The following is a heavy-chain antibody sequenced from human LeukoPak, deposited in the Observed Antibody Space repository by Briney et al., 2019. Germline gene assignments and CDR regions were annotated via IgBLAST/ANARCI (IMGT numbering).Heavy chain of an antibody. CDR1: GFTFSNYG. V-gene: IGHV3-23*01. CDR2: ISGSGVTT. Sequence: GGTLRLSCAASGFTFSNYGMSWVRQAPGKGLEWVSAISGSGVTTYYADSVKGRFTISRDNSKHTLYLQMNSLRAEDTAVYYCSKWKAIVLVPAARSPIDYWGQGTLVTVSS. J-gene: IGHJ4*02. CDR3: SKWKAIVLVPAARSPIDY. D-gene: IGHD2-2*01.